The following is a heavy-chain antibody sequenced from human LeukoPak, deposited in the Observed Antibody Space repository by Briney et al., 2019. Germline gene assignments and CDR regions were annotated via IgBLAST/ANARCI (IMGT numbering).Heavy chain of an antibody. V-gene: IGHV3-7*01. J-gene: IGHJ5*02. CDR2: IKGDGSEK. Sequence: GGSLRLSCAASGFTFSSYWMSWVRLAPGKGREWVANIKGDGSEKWYADSVKGRFTISRDNAQNSVHLQMNSLRAEDTAVYHCARDEYRSRWLHPWGQGTLVTVTS. CDR1: GFTFSSYW. CDR3: ARDEYRSRWLHP. D-gene: IGHD5-24*01.